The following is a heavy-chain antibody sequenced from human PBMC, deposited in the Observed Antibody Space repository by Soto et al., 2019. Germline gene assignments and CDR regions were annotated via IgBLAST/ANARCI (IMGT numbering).Heavy chain of an antibody. Sequence: GGSLRLSCVASGFTFSSYDMKWVRQAPGKGLEWVSSISISSSYIYYADSVRGRFTISRDNAKNSLYLQMNSLRAEDTAVYYCARDPPCSGGSCLRSKIDIYWAQGTLVTVSS. CDR3: ARDPPCSGGSCLRSKIDIY. J-gene: IGHJ4*02. V-gene: IGHV3-21*01. CDR2: ISISSSYI. CDR1: GFTFSSYD. D-gene: IGHD2-15*01.